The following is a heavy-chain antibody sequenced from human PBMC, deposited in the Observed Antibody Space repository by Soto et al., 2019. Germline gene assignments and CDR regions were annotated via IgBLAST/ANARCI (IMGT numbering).Heavy chain of an antibody. CDR2: IINSEST. CDR1: GGSFSAYY. D-gene: IGHD1-26*01. CDR3: ARQRPTDGRWEFANYYGMDV. V-gene: IGHV4-34*12. J-gene: IGHJ6*02. Sequence: SETLSLTCAVYGGSFSAYYWSWVRQPPGKGLEWIGEIINSESTKCNPSLKSRVTISVDTSKNQFSLKLSSVTAADTAVYYCARQRPTDGRWEFANYYGMDVWGQGTPVTVSS.